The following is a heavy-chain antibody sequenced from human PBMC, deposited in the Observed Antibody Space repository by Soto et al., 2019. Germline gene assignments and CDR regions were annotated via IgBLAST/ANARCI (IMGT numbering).Heavy chain of an antibody. CDR2: IYWDDDK. V-gene: IGHV2-5*02. CDR3: AHLPSPNDTSSYYYYYYAMDV. J-gene: IGHJ6*02. Sequence: QITLKESGPTLVQPTQTLTLTCTFSGFSLSTRGVGVGWIRQPPGKALEWLALIYWDDDKRYSPSLKTRLTITKYTSENQVVLTMTAMDPVDTATYYCAHLPSPNDTSSYYYYYYAMDVWGQGTTVTVSS. CDR1: GFSLSTRGVG. D-gene: IGHD1-1*01.